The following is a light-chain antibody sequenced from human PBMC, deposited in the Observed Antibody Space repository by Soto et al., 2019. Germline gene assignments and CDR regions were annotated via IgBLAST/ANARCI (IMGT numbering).Light chain of an antibody. CDR2: EVS. Sequence: QSALTQPASVSGSPGQSITISCTGTSSDVGGYNYVSWYQQHPGKAPKLMIYEVSNRPSGVSNRFSGSKSDNTASLTISGLQAEDQADFYCRSYTSSSTPVVFGGGTKLTVL. CDR1: SSDVGGYNY. V-gene: IGLV2-14*01. CDR3: RSYTSSSTPVV. J-gene: IGLJ2*01.